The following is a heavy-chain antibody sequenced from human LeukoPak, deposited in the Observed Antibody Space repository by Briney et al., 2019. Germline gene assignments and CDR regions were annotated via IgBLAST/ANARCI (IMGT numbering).Heavy chain of an antibody. CDR2: IIPIFGTA. CDR1: GGTFSSYA. V-gene: IGHV1-69*06. CDR3: ARDYGYGREYREVYFDY. Sequence: ASVKVSCKASGGTFSSYAVSWVRQAPGQGLEWMGRIIPIFGTANYAQKFQGRVTITADKSTSTAYMELSSLRSEDTAVYYCARDYGYGREYREVYFDYWGQGTLVTVSS. D-gene: IGHD2/OR15-2a*01. J-gene: IGHJ4*02.